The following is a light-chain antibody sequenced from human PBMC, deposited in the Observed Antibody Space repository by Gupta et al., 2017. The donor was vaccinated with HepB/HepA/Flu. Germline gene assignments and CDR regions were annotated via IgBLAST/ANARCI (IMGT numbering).Light chain of an antibody. CDR2: MGS. Sequence: DIVMTQSPLSLSCTPGEPASISCRSNPSLLHSNGNNYLDWYLQKPLQSPQLLIYMGSNRATGVPDRLSGSGSGTEFTLKIRRVDAEDIGVYYFKQLLQPPSSFGQGTKVEIK. V-gene: IGKV2-28*01. CDR3: KQLLQPPSS. J-gene: IGKJ1*01. CDR1: PSLLHSNGNNY.